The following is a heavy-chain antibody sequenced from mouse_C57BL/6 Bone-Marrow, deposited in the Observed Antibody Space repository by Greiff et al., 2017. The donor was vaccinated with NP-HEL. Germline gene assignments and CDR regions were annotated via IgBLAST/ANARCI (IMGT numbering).Heavy chain of an antibody. CDR2: IYPRSGNT. V-gene: IGHV1-81*01. J-gene: IGHJ3*01. CDR3: ATVAPAWFAY. CDR1: GYTFPSSG. D-gene: IGHD1-1*01. Sequence: VQLQQSGAELARPGASVKLSCKASGYTFPSSGISWVKQRPGQGLEWIGEIYPRSGNTYYNEKFKGKATLTADKSSSTAYMELRSLTSEDSAVYFCATVAPAWFAYWGQGTLVTVSA.